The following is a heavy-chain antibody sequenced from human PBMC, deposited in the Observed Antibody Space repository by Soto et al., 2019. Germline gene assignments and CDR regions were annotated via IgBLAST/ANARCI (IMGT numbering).Heavy chain of an antibody. CDR3: ATGGGSAWLKPIDS. CDR2: IIPLLAMS. V-gene: IGHV1-69*04. D-gene: IGHD6-25*01. Sequence: QVQLVQSGAEVKKPGSSVKVSCKAPEGTFSRYTFHWVRQAPGQGLQWMGRIIPLLAMSTYAPQFQGRVTFTVDRSTTTAYMQLSRLRSEDTAMYFCATGGGSAWLKPIDSWGQGTLVTVSS. J-gene: IGHJ4*02. CDR1: EGTFSRYT.